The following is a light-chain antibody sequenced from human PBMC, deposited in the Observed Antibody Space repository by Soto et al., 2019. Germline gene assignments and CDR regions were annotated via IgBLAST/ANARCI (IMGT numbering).Light chain of an antibody. CDR1: QSVRRN. V-gene: IGKV3-20*01. Sequence: EIVMTQSPVTLSVSPGERATLSCRASQSVRRNLAWYQQKPGQAPRLLIYGASTRATGIPDRFSGTGSGTDFALTISRLETDDSAVYYCQQYGGSPFTFGPGTKVDIK. CDR2: GAS. J-gene: IGKJ3*01. CDR3: QQYGGSPFT.